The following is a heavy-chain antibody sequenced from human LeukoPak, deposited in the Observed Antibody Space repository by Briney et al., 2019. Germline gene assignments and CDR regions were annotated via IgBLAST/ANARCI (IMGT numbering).Heavy chain of an antibody. V-gene: IGHV3-7*01. CDR2: IKPDGGEK. D-gene: IGHD3-22*01. Sequence: GGSLRLSCAASGFTFSSYMMTWVRQAPGKGLEWVANIKPDGGEKFYVDSVRGRFTISRDNAKNSLYLQMNSLRAEDTAVYYCARDHKNYDSSGDWGQGTLVTVSS. J-gene: IGHJ4*02. CDR1: GFTFSSYM. CDR3: ARDHKNYDSSGD.